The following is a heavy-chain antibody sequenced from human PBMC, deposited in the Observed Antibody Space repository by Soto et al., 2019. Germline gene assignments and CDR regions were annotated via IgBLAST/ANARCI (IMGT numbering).Heavy chain of an antibody. CDR1: GGSFSGYY. CDR3: ARGLRGYCSGGSCYSFGYYYYGMDV. CDR2: INHSGST. V-gene: IGHV4-34*01. J-gene: IGHJ6*02. D-gene: IGHD2-15*01. Sequence: PSETVSLTCAVYGGSFSGYYWSWIRQPPGKGLEWIGEINHSGSTNYNPSLKSRVTISVDTSKNQFSLKLSSVTAADTAVYYCARGLRGYCSGGSCYSFGYYYYGMDVWGQGTTVTVSS.